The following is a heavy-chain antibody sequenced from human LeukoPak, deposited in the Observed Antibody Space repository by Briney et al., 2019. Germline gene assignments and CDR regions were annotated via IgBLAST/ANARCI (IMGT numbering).Heavy chain of an antibody. D-gene: IGHD6-13*01. V-gene: IGHV4-4*07. CDR3: ARLTVGAAADNTYYYYMDV. CDR2: IYTSGST. CDR1: GGSISSYY. Sequence: SETLSLTCTVSGGSISSYYWSWIRQPAGKGLEWIGRIYTSGSTNYNPSLKSRATMSVDTSKNQFSLKLSSVTAADTAVYYCARLTVGAAADNTYYYYMDVWGKGTTVTVSS. J-gene: IGHJ6*03.